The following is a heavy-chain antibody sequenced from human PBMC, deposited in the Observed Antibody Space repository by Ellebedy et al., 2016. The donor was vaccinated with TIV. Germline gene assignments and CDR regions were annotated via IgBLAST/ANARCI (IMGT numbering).Heavy chain of an antibody. J-gene: IGHJ1*01. CDR1: GFTFSDHY. CDR2: IRNKANSYTT. V-gene: IGHV3-72*01. D-gene: IGHD3-22*01. CDR3: ARGWSGYSYDSNDGEFFQH. Sequence: PGGSLRLSCAASGFTFSDHYMDWVRQAPGKGLEWVGRIRNKANSYTTDYAASVKGRFAISRDDSNDSLFLQMNSLQTEDTAVYYCARGWSGYSYDSNDGEFFQHWGQGTLVTVSS.